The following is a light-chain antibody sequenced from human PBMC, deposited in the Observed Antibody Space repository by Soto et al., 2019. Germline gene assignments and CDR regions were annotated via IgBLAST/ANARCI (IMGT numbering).Light chain of an antibody. CDR1: SSDVGGYNY. V-gene: IGLV2-8*01. J-gene: IGLJ1*01. CDR2: EVN. Sequence: QSALTQPPSASGSAGQSVTISCTGTSSDVGGYNYVSWYQQRPGTAPKLIIYEVNKRPSGVPDRVFGSKSGNTASLTVSGLQAEDEDDYYCCSFAGTNSFVFGTGTKVTVL. CDR3: CSFAGTNSFV.